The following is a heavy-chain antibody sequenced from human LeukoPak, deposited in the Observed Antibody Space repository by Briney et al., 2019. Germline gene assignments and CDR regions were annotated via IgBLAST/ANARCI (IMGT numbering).Heavy chain of an antibody. V-gene: IGHV3-23*01. CDR3: AKGQVAGPTNNRFDY. J-gene: IGHJ4*02. D-gene: IGHD6-19*01. CDR1: GFTFSSYA. Sequence: RGSLRLSCAASGFTFSSYAMSWVRQAPEKGLEWVSVISGSGGSTYYADSVKGRFTISRDNSKNTLYLQMNSLRAEDTAVYYCAKGQVAGPTNNRFDYWGQGTLVTVSS. CDR2: ISGSGGST.